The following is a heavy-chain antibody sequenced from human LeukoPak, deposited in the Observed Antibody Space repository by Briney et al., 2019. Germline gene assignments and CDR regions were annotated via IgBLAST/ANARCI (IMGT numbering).Heavy chain of an antibody. J-gene: IGHJ4*02. CDR1: GYTFTGYY. V-gene: IGHV1-2*02. CDR2: INPNSGGT. CDR3: ARDRGSWDSRDY. Sequence: GASVKVSCKASGYTFTGYYIHWVRQAPGQGLEWMGWINPNSGGTNYVQKFRDRVTMTRDTSISIAYMELTSLRSDDTAVYYCARDRGSWDSRDYWGQGTLVTVSS. D-gene: IGHD6-13*01.